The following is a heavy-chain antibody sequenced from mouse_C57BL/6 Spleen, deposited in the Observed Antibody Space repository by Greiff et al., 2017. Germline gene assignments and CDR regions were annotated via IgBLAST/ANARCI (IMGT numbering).Heavy chain of an antibody. CDR1: GYTFTDYE. Sequence: QVQLQQSGAELVRPGASVTLSCKASGYTFTDYEMHWVKQTPVHGLEWIGAIDPETGGTAYNQKFKGKAILTADKSSSTAYMELRSLTSEDSAVYYCTSYDYGYYFGYWGQGTTLTVAS. CDR3: TSYDYGYYFGY. D-gene: IGHD2-4*01. V-gene: IGHV1-15*01. CDR2: IDPETGGT. J-gene: IGHJ2*01.